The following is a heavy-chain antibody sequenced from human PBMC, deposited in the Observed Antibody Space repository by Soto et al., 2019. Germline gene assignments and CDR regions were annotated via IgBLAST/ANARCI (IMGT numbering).Heavy chain of an antibody. CDR1: GFTFSSYD. J-gene: IGHJ4*02. CDR2: IDTSGTKI. V-gene: IGHV3-48*03. Sequence: PWGSLRLSCAASGFTFSSYDMSCVRQAPGKGLEWISYIDTSGTKIYYADSVKGRFTITRDNAKNSLYLEMNSLRDEDTAVYYCASHYDMWSGYLSPVDYWGQGTLVTVSS. CDR3: ASHYDMWSGYLSPVDY. D-gene: IGHD3-3*01.